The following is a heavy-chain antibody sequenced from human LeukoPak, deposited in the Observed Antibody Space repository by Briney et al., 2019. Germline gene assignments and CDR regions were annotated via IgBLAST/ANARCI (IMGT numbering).Heavy chain of an antibody. CDR3: ARTSAPGWLLVDWYFDL. CDR2: MNPNSGNT. D-gene: IGHD5-24*01. Sequence: ASVKVSCKASGYTFTSYGISWVRQAPGQGLEWMGWMNPNSGNTGYIQKFQGRLTMTRDTSTSTGYMELSGLRSEDTAVYYCARTSAPGWLLVDWYFDLWGRGTLVTVSS. J-gene: IGHJ2*01. V-gene: IGHV1-8*02. CDR1: GYTFTSYG.